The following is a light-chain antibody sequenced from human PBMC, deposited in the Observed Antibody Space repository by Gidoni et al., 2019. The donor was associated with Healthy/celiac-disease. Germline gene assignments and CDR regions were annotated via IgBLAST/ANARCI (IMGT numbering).Light chain of an antibody. CDR3: QVWDSSGDSWV. CDR2: HDS. J-gene: IGLJ2*01. V-gene: IGLV3-21*04. Sequence: SYVLTQPPSVSVAPGKTARITCGGNNIGNKSVHWYQQKPGQAPVVVIYHDSDRPSGIPERFSGSNSGNTATLTISRVEAGDEADYYCQVWDSSGDSWVFGGGTKLXV. CDR1: NIGNKS.